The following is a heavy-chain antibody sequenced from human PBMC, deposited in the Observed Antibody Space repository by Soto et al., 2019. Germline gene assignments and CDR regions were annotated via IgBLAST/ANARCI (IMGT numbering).Heavy chain of an antibody. CDR3: ARMFGSSWN. V-gene: IGHV4-39*01. D-gene: IGHD6-13*01. Sequence: SETLSLTCTVSGGSIRSSNYYWGWIRQPPGKGLEWIGCVFYSGSTYYNPSLKSRVTISVDTSKNQFSLRLSSVTAADTAVYYCARMFGSSWNWGQGTLVTVSS. J-gene: IGHJ4*02. CDR1: GGSIRSSNYY. CDR2: VFYSGST.